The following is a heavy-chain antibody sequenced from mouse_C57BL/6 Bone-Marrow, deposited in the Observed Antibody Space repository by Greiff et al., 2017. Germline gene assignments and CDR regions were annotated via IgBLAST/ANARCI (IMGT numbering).Heavy chain of an antibody. CDR1: GYAFSSYW. Sequence: QVQLKESGAELVKPGASVKISCKASGYAFSSYWMNWVQQRPGKGLEWIGQIYPGDGDTNYNGKFKGKATLTADKSSSTAYMQLSSLTSEDTAVYFCARYYGNSYSYYFDYWGQGTTLTVSS. J-gene: IGHJ2*01. D-gene: IGHD1-1*01. V-gene: IGHV1-80*01. CDR2: IYPGDGDT. CDR3: ARYYGNSYSYYFDY.